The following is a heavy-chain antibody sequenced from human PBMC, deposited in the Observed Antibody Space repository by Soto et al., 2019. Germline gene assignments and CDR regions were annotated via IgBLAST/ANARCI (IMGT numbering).Heavy chain of an antibody. Sequence: SETLSLTCAVYGGSFSGYYWSWIRPPPGKGLEWIGEINHSGSTNYNPSLKSRVTISVDTSKNQFSLKLSSVTAADTAVYYCARGSIAAAAPYYYYGMDVWGQGTTVTVSS. J-gene: IGHJ6*02. D-gene: IGHD6-13*01. CDR3: ARGSIAAAAPYYYYGMDV. CDR1: GGSFSGYY. V-gene: IGHV4-34*01. CDR2: INHSGST.